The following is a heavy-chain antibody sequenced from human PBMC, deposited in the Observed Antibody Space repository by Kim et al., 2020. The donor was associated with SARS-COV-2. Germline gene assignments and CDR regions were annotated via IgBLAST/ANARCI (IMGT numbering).Heavy chain of an antibody. CDR2: ISSSSSTI. D-gene: IGHD3-22*01. J-gene: IGHJ4*02. CDR1: GFTFSSYS. CDR3: ARVYPNYYDSSGYSDY. Sequence: GGSLRLSCAASGFTFSSYSMNWVRQAPGKGLEWVSYISSSSSTIYYADSVKGRFTISRDNAKNSLYLQMNSLRDEDTAVYYCARVYPNYYDSSGYSDYWGQGTLGTVSS. V-gene: IGHV3-48*02.